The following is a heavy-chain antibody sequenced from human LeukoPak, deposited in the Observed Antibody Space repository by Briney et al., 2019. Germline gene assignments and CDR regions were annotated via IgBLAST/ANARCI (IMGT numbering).Heavy chain of an antibody. V-gene: IGHV3-23*01. CDR3: AKDSSSWYFDY. CDR1: GFTFSSYA. Sequence: PTGGSLRLSCAASGFTFSSYAMSWVRQAPGKGLEWVSAISGSGGSTYYADSVKGRFTISRDNSKSTLYLQMNSLRAEDTAVYYCAKDSSSWYFDYWGQGTLVTVSS. CDR2: ISGSGGST. D-gene: IGHD6-13*01. J-gene: IGHJ4*02.